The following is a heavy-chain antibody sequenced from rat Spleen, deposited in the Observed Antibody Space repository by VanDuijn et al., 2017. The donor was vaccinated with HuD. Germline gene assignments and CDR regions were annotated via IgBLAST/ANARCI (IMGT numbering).Heavy chain of an antibody. V-gene: IGHV5-20*01. CDR2: ISYDGSST. Sequence: EVQLVESGGGLVQPGKSLKLSCAASGFTFSNYYMAWVRQAPTKGLEWVAFISYDGSSTYYRDSVKGRFTISRDNAKSTLYLQMDSLRSEDTATYYCTTDRPGALMEAWGQGVMVTVSS. D-gene: IGHD1-3*01. CDR1: GFTFSNYY. CDR3: TTDRPGALMEA. J-gene: IGHJ2*01.